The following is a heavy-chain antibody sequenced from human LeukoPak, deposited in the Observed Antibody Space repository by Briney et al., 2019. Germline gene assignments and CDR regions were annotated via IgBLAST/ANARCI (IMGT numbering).Heavy chain of an antibody. J-gene: IGHJ4*02. V-gene: IGHV3-30*18. CDR2: VSTDGSNQ. D-gene: IGHD2-2*01. Sequence: PGGSLRLSCAASGFTFSNFGMHWVRQAPGKGLEWVAVVSTDGSNQYYADSVKGRFTISRDNSKNTLYLQMDSLRVEDTAVYYCAKELAPYYQLHQDWGQGTLVTVSS. CDR3: AKELAPYYQLHQD. CDR1: GFTFSNFG.